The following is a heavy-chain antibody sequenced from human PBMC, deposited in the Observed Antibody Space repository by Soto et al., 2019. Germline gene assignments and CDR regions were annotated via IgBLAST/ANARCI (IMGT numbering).Heavy chain of an antibody. V-gene: IGHV4-34*01. J-gene: IGHJ6*02. CDR1: GGSFSGYY. D-gene: IGHD5-18*01. Sequence: SETLSLTCAVYGGSFSGYYWSWIRQPPGKGLEWIGEINHSGSTNYNPSLKSRVTISVDTSKNQFSLKLSSVTAADTAVYYCARGLYVDTAMGVAYYYGMDVRGQGTTVTVSS. CDR3: ARGLYVDTAMGVAYYYGMDV. CDR2: INHSGST.